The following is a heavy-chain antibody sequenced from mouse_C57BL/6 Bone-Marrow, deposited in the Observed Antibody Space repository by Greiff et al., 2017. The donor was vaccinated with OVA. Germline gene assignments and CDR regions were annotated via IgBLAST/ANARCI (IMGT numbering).Heavy chain of an antibody. CDR3: ARINYWYFDV. CDR2: ISSGSSTI. Sequence: EVQLVESGGGLVKPGGSLKLSCAASGFTFSDSGMHWVRQAPEKGLEWVAYISSGSSTIYYADTVKGRFTISSDNAKNTLFLQMTSLRSEDTAMYYCARINYWYFDVWGTGTTVTVSS. CDR1: GFTFSDSG. V-gene: IGHV5-17*01. J-gene: IGHJ1*03.